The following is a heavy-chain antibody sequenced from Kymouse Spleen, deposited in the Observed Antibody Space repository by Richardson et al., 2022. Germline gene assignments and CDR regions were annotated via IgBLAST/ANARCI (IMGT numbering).Heavy chain of an antibody. J-gene: IGHJ3*02. CDR3: AKGSLELDAFDI. CDR1: GFTFDDYA. D-gene: IGHD1-7*01. V-gene: IGHV3-9*01. CDR2: ISWNSGSI. Sequence: EVQLVESGGGLVQPGRSLRLSCAASGFTFDDYAMHWVRQAPGKGLEWVSGISWNSGSIGYADSVKGRFTISRDNAKNSLYLQMNSLRAEDTALYYCAKGSLELDAFDIWGQGTMVTVSS.